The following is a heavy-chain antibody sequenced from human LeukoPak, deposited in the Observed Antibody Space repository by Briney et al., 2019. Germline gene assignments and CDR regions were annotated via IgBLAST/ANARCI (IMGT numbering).Heavy chain of an antibody. D-gene: IGHD3-22*01. V-gene: IGHV1-69*05. Sequence: GSSAKVSCKASGGTFSSYAISWVRQAPGQGLEWMGRIIPIFGTANYAQKFQGRVTITTDESTSTAYMELSSLRSEDTAVYYCAVVIADAFDIWGQGTMVTVSS. CDR3: AVVIADAFDI. CDR1: GGTFSSYA. J-gene: IGHJ3*02. CDR2: IIPIFGTA.